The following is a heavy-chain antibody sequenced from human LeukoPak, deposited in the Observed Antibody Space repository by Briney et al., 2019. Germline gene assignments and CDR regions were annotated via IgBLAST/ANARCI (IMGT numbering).Heavy chain of an antibody. V-gene: IGHV4-59*01. CDR2: IYYSGST. D-gene: IGHD2-2*01. J-gene: IGHJ6*02. CDR1: GGSISSYY. Sequence: PSETLSLTCTVSGGSISSYYWSWIRQPPGKGLGWIGYIYYSGSTNYNPSLKSRVTISVDTSKNQFSLKLSSVTAADAAVYYCARDLGETSSYYYYGMDVWGQGTTVTVSS. CDR3: ARDLGETSSYYYYGMDV.